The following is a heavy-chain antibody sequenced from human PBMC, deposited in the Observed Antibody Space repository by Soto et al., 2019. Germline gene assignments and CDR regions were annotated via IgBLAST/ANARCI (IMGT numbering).Heavy chain of an antibody. CDR3: ARTRDNNLHYYYALDV. D-gene: IGHD1-20*01. CDR1: RGSVGSPTYY. J-gene: IGHJ6*02. CDR2: IYYTGST. Sequence: SETLSLTCTVSRGSVGSPTYYWNGIRQPPGKPLEWIGYIYYTGSTNYNPSLRSRVTISLDTSSDQFSLKLNSVTAADTAVYYCARTRDNNLHYYYALDVWGAATTVTGS. V-gene: IGHV4-61*01.